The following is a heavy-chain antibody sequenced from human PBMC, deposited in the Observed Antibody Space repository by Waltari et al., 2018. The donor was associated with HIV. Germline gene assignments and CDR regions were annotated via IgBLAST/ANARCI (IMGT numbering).Heavy chain of an antibody. D-gene: IGHD2-2*02. J-gene: IGHJ6*02. V-gene: IGHV3-53*01. CDR1: DFTVRTHY. CDR2: RNNRGAT. CDR3: AREVRAAWSGDLRDYTGLDV. Sequence: PGGSLRVHCWASDFTVRTHYMYLLRHSPVKELQWVGFRNNRGATFYTYSVKARFSVSSDDPQNAMVLEMNDLKVDDTGIYYCAREVRAAWSGDLRDYTGLDVWGRGTTVT.